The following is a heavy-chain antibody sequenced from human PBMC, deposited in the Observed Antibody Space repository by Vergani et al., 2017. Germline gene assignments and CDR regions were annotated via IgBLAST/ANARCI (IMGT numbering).Heavy chain of an antibody. J-gene: IGHJ3*02. CDR3: ARDTFHFDSENYDDVFDS. D-gene: IGHD3-16*01. CDR1: GFTFSNSA. Sequence: EVHLLESGGGQVEAGGSLRLSCVASGFTFSNSAMSWVRQTSGKGLEWVSAISGHGDRTYYADSVKGRFTISRDNSKNTVYLQMNSLKAEDRATYYCARDTFHFDSENYDDVFDSWGQGTMVIVSS. V-gene: IGHV3-23*01. CDR2: ISGHGDRT.